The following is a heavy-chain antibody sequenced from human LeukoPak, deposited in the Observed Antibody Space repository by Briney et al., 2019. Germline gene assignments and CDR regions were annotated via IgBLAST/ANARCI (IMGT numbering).Heavy chain of an antibody. CDR3: ARATKFGVVILGAGYFDY. V-gene: IGHV3-74*01. D-gene: IGHD3-3*01. CDR1: GFTFSSYW. Sequence: GGSLRLSCAASGFTFSSYWMHWVRQAPGKGLVWVSRINSDGSSTSYADSVKGRFTISRDNSKNTLYLQMNSLRAEDTAVYYCARATKFGVVILGAGYFDYWGQGTLVTVSS. CDR2: INSDGSST. J-gene: IGHJ4*02.